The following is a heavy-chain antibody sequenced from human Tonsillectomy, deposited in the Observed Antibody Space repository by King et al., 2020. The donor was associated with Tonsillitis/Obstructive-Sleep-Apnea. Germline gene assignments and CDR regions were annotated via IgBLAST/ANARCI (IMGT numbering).Heavy chain of an antibody. V-gene: IGHV1-8*01. Sequence: QLVQSGAEVKKPGASVKVSCKTSGYTFTSYDINWVRQATGQGLEWMGWMKPNSGNTGYAQKFQGRVTMTRNTSIRKAYMELSSLRSEDTAVYYCARGGMTTVVTPNGMDVWGQGTTVTVSS. CDR1: GYTFTSYD. CDR3: ARGGMTTVVTPNGMDV. CDR2: MKPNSGNT. D-gene: IGHD4-23*01. J-gene: IGHJ6*02.